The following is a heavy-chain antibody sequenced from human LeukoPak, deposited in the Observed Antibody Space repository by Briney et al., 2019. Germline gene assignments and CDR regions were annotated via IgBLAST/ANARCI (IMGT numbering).Heavy chain of an antibody. CDR3: ARDYGSSWYYYYYGMDV. D-gene: IGHD6-13*01. CDR2: IYTSGST. J-gene: IGHJ6*02. V-gene: IGHV4-4*07. CDR1: GGSISSYY. Sequence: SETLSLTCTVSGGSISSYYWSWIRQPAGKGLEWIGRIYTSGSTNYNPSLKSRVTMSVDTSKNQFSLKLSSVTAAGTAVYYCARDYGSSWYYYYYGMDVWGQGTTVTVSS.